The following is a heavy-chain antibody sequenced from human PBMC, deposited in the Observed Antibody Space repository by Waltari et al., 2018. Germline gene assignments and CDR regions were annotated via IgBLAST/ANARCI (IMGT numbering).Heavy chain of an antibody. CDR1: GFTFRDSY. CDR2: ISATSSFK. J-gene: IGHJ4*02. CDR3: AGGGWGRDALAY. Sequence: QVHLVESGGGLVKPGGSLRLSCAASGFTFRDSYMGWIRQAPGRGLEWISYISATSSFKDYADSVKGRFTISRDNADNSLYLEMRGLRAEDTAVYYWAGGGWGRDALAYWGQGTLVTVSS. V-gene: IGHV3-11*06. D-gene: IGHD3-16*01.